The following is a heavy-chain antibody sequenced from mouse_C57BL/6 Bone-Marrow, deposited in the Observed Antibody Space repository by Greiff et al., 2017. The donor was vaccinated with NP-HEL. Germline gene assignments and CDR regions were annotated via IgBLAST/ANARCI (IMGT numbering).Heavy chain of an antibody. CDR3: ARDETRWYDYDVGFAY. Sequence: EVKLVESGGGLVKPGGSLKLSCAASGFTFSSYAMSWVRQTPEKRLEWVATISDGGSYTYYPDNVKGRFTISRDNAKNNLYLQMSHLKSEDTAMYYCARDETRWYDYDVGFAYWGQGTLVTVSA. CDR2: ISDGGSYT. CDR1: GFTFSSYA. D-gene: IGHD2-4*01. J-gene: IGHJ3*01. V-gene: IGHV5-4*01.